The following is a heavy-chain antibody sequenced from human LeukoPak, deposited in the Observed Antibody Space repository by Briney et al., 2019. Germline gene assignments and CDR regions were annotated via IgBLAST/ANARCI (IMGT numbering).Heavy chain of an antibody. Sequence: PSETLSLTCAVYGGSFSGYYWSWIRQPPGKGLEWIGEINHSGSTNYNPSLKSRVTISVDTSKNQFSLKLSSVTAADTAVYYCARVISSLIDDYYYYMDVWGKGTTVTVSS. D-gene: IGHD6-13*01. V-gene: IGHV4-34*01. CDR3: ARVISSLIDDYYYYMDV. CDR1: GGSFSGYY. CDR2: INHSGST. J-gene: IGHJ6*03.